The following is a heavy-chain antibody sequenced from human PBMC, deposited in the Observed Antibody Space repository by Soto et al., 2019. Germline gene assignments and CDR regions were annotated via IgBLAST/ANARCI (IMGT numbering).Heavy chain of an antibody. CDR2: INSDGSDT. CDR3: ARDPTTGLDY. D-gene: IGHD1-1*01. CDR1: GFAFSSYW. V-gene: IGHV3-74*01. J-gene: IGHJ4*02. Sequence: QLVESGGDSVQTGGSLRLSCAASGFAFSSYWMHWVRQAPGKGLVWVSRINSDGSDTGYADSVKGRFIISGDNAKSTLFLQMHNLRAEDTALYYCARDPTTGLDYWGQGTLVTVSS.